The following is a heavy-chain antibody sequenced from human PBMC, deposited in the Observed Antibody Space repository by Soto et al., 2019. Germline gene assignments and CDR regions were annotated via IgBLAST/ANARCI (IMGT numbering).Heavy chain of an antibody. CDR1: GFTFSSYG. CDR2: IWYDGSNK. D-gene: IGHD5-18*01. V-gene: IGHV3-33*01. CDR3: ARDRGYSLPSYYYYGMDV. Sequence: QVQLVESGGGVVQPGRSLRLSCAASGFTFSSYGMHWVRQAPGKGLEWVAVIWYDGSNKYYADSVKGRFTISRDNSKNTLYLQMNSLRAEDTAVYYCARDRGYSLPSYYYYGMDVWGQRTTVTVSS. J-gene: IGHJ6*02.